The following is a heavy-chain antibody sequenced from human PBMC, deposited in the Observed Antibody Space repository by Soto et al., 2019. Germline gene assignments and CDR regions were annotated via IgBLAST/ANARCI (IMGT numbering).Heavy chain of an antibody. CDR1: GYSVSSSDYY. V-gene: IGHV4-39*01. J-gene: IGHJ6*02. CDR3: APLSVSLSGPYGIHV. CDR2: MFYSGLT. D-gene: IGHD2-15*01. Sequence: SETLSLTCSVSGYSVSSSDYYWAWIRQPPGKGLEWIGSMFYSGLTYYNPSLKSRVTLSVDTSKNQFSVGLNSVTAADTAVYYCAPLSVSLSGPYGIHVWGQGTTVTVSS.